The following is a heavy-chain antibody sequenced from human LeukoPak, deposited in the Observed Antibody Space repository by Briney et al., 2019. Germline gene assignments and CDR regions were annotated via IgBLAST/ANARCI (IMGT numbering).Heavy chain of an antibody. J-gene: IGHJ4*02. CDR2: IYHSGIT. Sequence: PSETLSLTCTVSGYSISRGYSWGWIRQPPGKGLEWIGNIYHSGITNYRPSLKSRVTISVDTSKNQFSLKLSSVTAADTAVYFCAREDYYNSGGYYLDYWGQGTLVTVSS. V-gene: IGHV4-38-2*02. CDR3: AREDYYNSGGYYLDY. CDR1: GYSISRGYS. D-gene: IGHD3-22*01.